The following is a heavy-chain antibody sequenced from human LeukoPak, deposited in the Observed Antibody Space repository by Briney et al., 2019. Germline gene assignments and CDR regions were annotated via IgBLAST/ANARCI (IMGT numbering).Heavy chain of an antibody. D-gene: IGHD1-14*01. Sequence: GGSLRLSCAVSRFAFSTYAMTWVRQAPGQGLEYVSTISSNGADTYYADSVKGRFTISRDNSKNTLYLQMTSLRVEDTVVYYGANYRKPQGLDYWGQGTLVTVPS. CDR2: ISSNGADT. CDR3: ANYRKPQGLDY. J-gene: IGHJ4*02. V-gene: IGHV3-23*01. CDR1: RFAFSTYA.